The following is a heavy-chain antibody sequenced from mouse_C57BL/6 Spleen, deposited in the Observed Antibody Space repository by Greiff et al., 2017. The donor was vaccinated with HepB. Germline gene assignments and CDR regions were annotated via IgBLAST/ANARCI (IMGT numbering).Heavy chain of an antibody. CDR3: TRDGSSPYAMDY. J-gene: IGHJ4*01. Sequence: EVKVEESGGGLVQPGGSMKLSCAASGFTFSDAWMDWVRQSPEKGLEWVAEIRNKANNHATYYAESVKGRFTISRDDSKSSVYLQMNSLRAEDTGIYYCTRDGSSPYAMDYWGQGTSVTVSS. CDR1: GFTFSDAW. D-gene: IGHD1-1*01. CDR2: IRNKANNHAT. V-gene: IGHV6-6*01.